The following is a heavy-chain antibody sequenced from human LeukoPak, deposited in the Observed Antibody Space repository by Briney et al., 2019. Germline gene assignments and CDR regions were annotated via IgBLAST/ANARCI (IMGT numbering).Heavy chain of an antibody. CDR3: ARNDKKSYEADY. J-gene: IGHJ4*01. V-gene: IGHV1-8*01. CDR1: GYTFTSYD. D-gene: IGHD3-16*01. Sequence: ASVKVSCKASGYTFTSYDINWVRQATGQGLEWLGWMNPNSGNTGYAQKFQGRVTMTRDTSISTAYMELSSMRSEDTAVYYCARNDKKSYEADYWGHGTLVTVSS. CDR2: MNPNSGNT.